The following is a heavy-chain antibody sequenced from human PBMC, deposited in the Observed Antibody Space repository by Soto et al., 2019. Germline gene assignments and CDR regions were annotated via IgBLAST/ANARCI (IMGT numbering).Heavy chain of an antibody. CDR1: GGSISRGGYS. J-gene: IGHJ4*02. V-gene: IGHV4-30-2*02. Sequence: PSETLSLTCSVSGGSISRGGYSWSWIRQPPGKGLEWIGYIYHSGSTYYNPSLRSRVSISVDTSKNEFSLRLSSVTAADTAVYFCARSVAVPGAHIDYWGQGTQVTVSS. D-gene: IGHD6-19*01. CDR3: ARSVAVPGAHIDY. CDR2: IYHSGST.